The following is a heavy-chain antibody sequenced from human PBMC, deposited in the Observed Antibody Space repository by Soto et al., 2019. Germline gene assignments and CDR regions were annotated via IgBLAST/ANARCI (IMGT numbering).Heavy chain of an antibody. V-gene: IGHV3-33*01. Sequence: GSLRLSCAASGFSFNNFGIHWVRQAPGKGLEWVAIVWYDGNHRFYADSVKGRFSISRDSSNNTVYLQMNSLRVEDTALYYCARDLYDNFGGYSPGFDHWGQGAQVTVSS. CDR2: VWYDGNHR. CDR3: ARDLYDNFGGYSPGFDH. CDR1: GFSFNNFG. D-gene: IGHD2-2*03. J-gene: IGHJ4*02.